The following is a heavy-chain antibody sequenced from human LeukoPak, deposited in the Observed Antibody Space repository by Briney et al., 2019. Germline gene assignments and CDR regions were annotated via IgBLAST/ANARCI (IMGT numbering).Heavy chain of an antibody. D-gene: IGHD3-22*01. V-gene: IGHV4-31*03. CDR1: GGSLSGGGYY. Sequence: SETLSLTCTLSGGSLSGGGYYWSSVRHHPGRCLEWHGYIYYSGSTYYNPSLKSRVTISVDTTKNQFSLKLSSVTAADTAVYYCARDYYDSSGYYHLDYWGQGTLVTVSS. CDR3: ARDYYDSSGYYHLDY. CDR2: IYYSGST. J-gene: IGHJ4*02.